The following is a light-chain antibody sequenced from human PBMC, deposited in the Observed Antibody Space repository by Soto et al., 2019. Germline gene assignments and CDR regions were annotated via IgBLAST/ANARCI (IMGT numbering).Light chain of an antibody. J-gene: IGKJ1*01. CDR2: DAS. Sequence: EIVLTQSPATLSLSPGERATLSCRASQSVSSYLAWYQQKPGQAPRLLIYDASNRATGIPARCSGSWSGTDFTLTLSRLEPEDLAVYYCQQRSNWPPWTFGQGTKVEIK. V-gene: IGKV3-11*01. CDR3: QQRSNWPPWT. CDR1: QSVSSY.